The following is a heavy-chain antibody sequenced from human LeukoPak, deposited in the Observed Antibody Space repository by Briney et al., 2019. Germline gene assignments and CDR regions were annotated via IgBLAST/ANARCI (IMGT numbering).Heavy chain of an antibody. CDR2: ITDDGSNK. J-gene: IGHJ5*02. D-gene: IGHD3-9*01. Sequence: GGSLRLSCAASGFTFSSYAMHWVRQAPGKGLEWVAVITDDGSNKYYADSVKGRFTISRDNSKSTLFLQMNSLRVEDTAAYFCARESGRGGYDIGLWGQGTLVTVSS. CDR1: GFTFSSYA. CDR3: ARESGRGGYDIGL. V-gene: IGHV3-30-3*01.